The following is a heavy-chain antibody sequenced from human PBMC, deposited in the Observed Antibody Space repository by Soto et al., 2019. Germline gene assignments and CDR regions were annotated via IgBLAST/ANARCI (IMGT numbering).Heavy chain of an antibody. CDR1: GGSISSGGYS. CDR3: ARVPSP. Sequence: QLQLQESGSGLVKPSQTLSLTCAVSGGSISSGGYSWSRIRQPPGKGLEWIGYVYHSGGTYYNPSLNSRITISVDRSKTHFSLKLSSVTAADTAVYYYARVPSPWGQGTLVTVSS. CDR2: VYHSGGT. V-gene: IGHV4-30-2*01. J-gene: IGHJ5*02.